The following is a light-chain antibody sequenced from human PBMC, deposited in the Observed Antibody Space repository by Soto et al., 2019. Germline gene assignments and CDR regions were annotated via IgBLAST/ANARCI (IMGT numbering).Light chain of an antibody. CDR3: QQYGRSPGT. V-gene: IGKV3-20*01. J-gene: IGKJ1*01. CDR1: QSVSSSY. CDR2: GAS. Sequence: EIVLTQSPGTLSLSPGERATLYCRASQSVSSSYLAWYQQKPGQAPRLLIYGASSRATGIPDRFSGSESGTDFTLTISSLEPEDFAVYYCQQYGRSPGTFGQGTRVEIK.